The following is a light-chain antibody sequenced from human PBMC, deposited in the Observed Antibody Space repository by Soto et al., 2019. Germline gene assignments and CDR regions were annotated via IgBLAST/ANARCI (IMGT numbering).Light chain of an antibody. CDR1: SSDVGGYNF. Sequence: SALTQPASVSGSRGQSITISCTGTSSDVGGYNFVSWYQQHPGKAPKFLIYEVINRPSGVSNRFSGSKSGNTASLTISGLQAEDEADYYCASYKNTKTWVSGGGTQLTV. V-gene: IGLV2-14*01. CDR3: ASYKNTKTWV. CDR2: EVI. J-gene: IGLJ3*02.